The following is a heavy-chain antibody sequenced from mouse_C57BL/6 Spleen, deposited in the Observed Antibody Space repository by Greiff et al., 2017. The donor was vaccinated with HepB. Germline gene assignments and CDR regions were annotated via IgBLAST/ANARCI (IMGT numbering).Heavy chain of an antibody. CDR3: ARCYSSGYDYFDY. CDR2: IDPEDGET. Sequence: EVKVVESGAELVKPGASVKLSCTASGFNIKDYYMHWVKQRTEQGLEWIGRIDPEDGETKYAPKFQGKATITADTSSNTAYLQLSSLTSEDTAVYYCARCYSSGYDYFDYWGEGTTLTVSS. CDR1: GFNIKDYY. V-gene: IGHV14-2*01. J-gene: IGHJ2*01. D-gene: IGHD3-2*02.